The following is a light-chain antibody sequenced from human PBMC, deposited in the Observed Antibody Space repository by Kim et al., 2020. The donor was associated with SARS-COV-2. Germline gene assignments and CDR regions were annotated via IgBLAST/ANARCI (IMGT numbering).Light chain of an antibody. V-gene: IGKV1-27*01. CDR1: QGIGNY. CDR2: AAS. J-gene: IGKJ1*01. CDR3: QKYNSAPWT. Sequence: ASVGDRVTITCRATQGIGNYLAWYQQTAGEAPKLLIYAASTLQPGVPSRFTGSGSGTDFTLTITSLQPEDVATYYCQKYNSAPWTFGQGTKVDIK.